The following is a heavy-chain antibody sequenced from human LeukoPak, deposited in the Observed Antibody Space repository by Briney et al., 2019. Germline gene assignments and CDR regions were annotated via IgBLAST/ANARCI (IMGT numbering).Heavy chain of an antibody. CDR1: GYTFTGYY. J-gene: IGHJ4*02. CDR2: INPNSVDT. V-gene: IGHV1-2*02. CDR3: TTGSPPFGY. D-gene: IGHD1-26*01. Sequence: ASVKVSCKASGYTFTGYYIHWVRQAPGQGLEWMGYINPNSVDTNFAQKFQGRVTMTTGTSISTAYMELSRLRSDDTAVYYCTTGSPPFGYWGQGTLVTVSS.